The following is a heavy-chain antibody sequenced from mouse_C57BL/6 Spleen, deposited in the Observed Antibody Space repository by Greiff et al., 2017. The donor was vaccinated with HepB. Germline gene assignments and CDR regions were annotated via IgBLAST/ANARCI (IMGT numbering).Heavy chain of an antibody. J-gene: IGHJ2*01. CDR3: TGGLRDY. Sequence: EVKLMESGAELVRPGASVKLSCTASGFNIKDDYMHWVKQRPEQGLEWIGWIDPENGDTEYASKFQGKATITADTSSNTAYLQLSSLTSEDTAVYYCTGGLRDYWGQGTTLTVSS. CDR1: GFNIKDDY. D-gene: IGHD3-1*01. CDR2: IDPENGDT. V-gene: IGHV14-4*01.